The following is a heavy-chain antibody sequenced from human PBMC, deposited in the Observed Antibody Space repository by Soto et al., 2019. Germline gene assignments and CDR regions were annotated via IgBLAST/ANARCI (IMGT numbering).Heavy chain of an antibody. J-gene: IGHJ6*02. V-gene: IGHV3-23*01. CDR1: GFTFSDNA. CDR2: ISDDGDST. CDR3: AKSLSTAVNYGLDV. D-gene: IGHD2-2*01. Sequence: EVQLLESGGGLVQPGGSLRLSCGASGFTFSDNAMTWVRQAPGKGLEWVSSISDDGDSTYYADSVKGRFAVSRDNSKSTLFLHMNSLGAEDTAVYSCAKSLSTAVNYGLDVWGQGTSVTVSS.